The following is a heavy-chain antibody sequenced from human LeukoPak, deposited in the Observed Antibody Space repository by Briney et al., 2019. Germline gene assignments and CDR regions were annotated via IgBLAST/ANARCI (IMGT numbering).Heavy chain of an antibody. CDR3: AHITITVLLWFGEVITPGWFDP. Sequence: SGPTLVNPTQTLTLTCTFSGFSLSTSGVGVGWIRQPPGKALEWLALIYWDDDKRYSPSLKSRLTITKDTSKNQVVLTMTNMDPVDTATYYCAHITITVLLWFGEVITPGWFDPWGQGTLVTVSS. V-gene: IGHV2-5*02. CDR2: IYWDDDK. CDR1: GFSLSTSGVG. D-gene: IGHD3-10*01. J-gene: IGHJ5*02.